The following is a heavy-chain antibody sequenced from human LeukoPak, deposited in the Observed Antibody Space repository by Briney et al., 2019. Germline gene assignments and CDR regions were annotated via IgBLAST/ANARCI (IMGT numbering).Heavy chain of an antibody. CDR1: GGSFSGYY. CDR3: ARGGPSQYYYDSSGYYDY. J-gene: IGHJ4*02. V-gene: IGHV4-34*01. D-gene: IGHD3-22*01. Sequence: SETLSLTCAVYGGSFSGYYWSWIRQPLGKGLEWIGEINHSGSTNYNPSLKSRVTISVDTSKNQFSLKLSSVTAADTAVYYCARGGPSQYYYDSSGYYDYWGQGTLVTVSS. CDR2: INHSGST.